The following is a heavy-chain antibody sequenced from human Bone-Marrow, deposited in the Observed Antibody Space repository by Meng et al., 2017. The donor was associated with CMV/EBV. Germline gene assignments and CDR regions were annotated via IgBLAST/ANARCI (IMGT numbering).Heavy chain of an antibody. CDR2: INHSGST. Sequence: SQTLSLTCAVYGGSFSGYYWSWIRQPPGKGLAWIGEINHSGSTNYNPSLKSRVTISVDTSKNQFSLKLSSVTAADTAVYYCARGVDAAKVGNYWGQGTLVTVSS. CDR3: ARGVDAAKVGNY. CDR1: GGSFSGYY. D-gene: IGHD5-18*01. J-gene: IGHJ4*02. V-gene: IGHV4-34*01.